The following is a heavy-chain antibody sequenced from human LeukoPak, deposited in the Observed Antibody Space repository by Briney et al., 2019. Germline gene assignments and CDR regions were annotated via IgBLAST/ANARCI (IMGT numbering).Heavy chain of an antibody. D-gene: IGHD6-13*01. V-gene: IGHV1-8*01. Sequence: GASVKVSCKASGYTFTSYDINWVRQATGQGLEWMGWMNPNSGNTGYAQKFQGRVTMTRNTSISTAYMELSSLRSEDTAVYYCARHIIAAAGELYYFDYWGRGTLVTVSS. J-gene: IGHJ4*02. CDR1: GYTFTSYD. CDR2: MNPNSGNT. CDR3: ARHIIAAAGELYYFDY.